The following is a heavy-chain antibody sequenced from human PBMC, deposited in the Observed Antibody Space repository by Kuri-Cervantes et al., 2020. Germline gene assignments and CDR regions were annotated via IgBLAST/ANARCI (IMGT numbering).Heavy chain of an antibody. V-gene: IGHV3-30-3*01. D-gene: IGHD5-18*01. Sequence: GESLKISCAASGFTFSSYAMHWVRQAPGKGLEWVAVISYDGSNKYYADSVKGRFTISRDNSKNTLYLQMNSRRAEDTAVYYCARPQSPGYSYGSNFDYWGQGTLVTVSS. CDR3: ARPQSPGYSYGSNFDY. CDR1: GFTFSSYA. J-gene: IGHJ4*02. CDR2: ISYDGSNK.